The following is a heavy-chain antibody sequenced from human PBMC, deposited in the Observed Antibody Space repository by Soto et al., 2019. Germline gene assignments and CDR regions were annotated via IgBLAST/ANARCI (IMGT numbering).Heavy chain of an antibody. J-gene: IGHJ5*02. Sequence: SETLSLTCTVSGGSISSGDYYWSWIRQPPGKGLEWIGCIYYSGSTYYNPSLKSRVTISVDTSKNQFSLKLSSVTAADTAVYYCARLYYDFWSGTPNWFDPWGQGTLVTVSS. CDR1: GGSISSGDYY. V-gene: IGHV4-30-4*01. CDR3: ARLYYDFWSGTPNWFDP. CDR2: IYYSGST. D-gene: IGHD3-3*01.